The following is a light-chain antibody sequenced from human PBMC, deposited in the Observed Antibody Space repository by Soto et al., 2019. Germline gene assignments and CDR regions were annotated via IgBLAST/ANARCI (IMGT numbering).Light chain of an antibody. CDR3: SSHSNITPYV. J-gene: IGLJ1*01. CDR2: DVT. V-gene: IGLV2-14*01. CDR1: SRDVGAYNY. Sequence: QSALTQPASVSGSPGQSITISCTGTSRDVGAYNYVSWYQQHPGKAPKLMVYDVTNRPSGVSDRFSGSKSGNTASLTISGLQAEDEADYFCSSHSNITPYVFGTGTKV.